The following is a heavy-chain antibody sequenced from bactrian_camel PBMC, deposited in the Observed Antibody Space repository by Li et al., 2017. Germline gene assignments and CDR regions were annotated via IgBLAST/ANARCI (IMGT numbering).Heavy chain of an antibody. D-gene: IGHD5*01. CDR3: RPMGAVLSLTTITRRTWGTTT. V-gene: IGHV3S53*01. Sequence: HVQLVESGGGSVQVGGSLRLSCVASGDIIGRYCMGWFRQIPDKEREGVAGIESDGSTSYADSVKGRFTISYDNAKNTMSLQMNSLNLRTVACTTVRPMGAVLSLTTITRRTWGTTTGARGPRSPSP. CDR1: GDIIGRYC. J-gene: IGHJ4*01. CDR2: IESDGST.